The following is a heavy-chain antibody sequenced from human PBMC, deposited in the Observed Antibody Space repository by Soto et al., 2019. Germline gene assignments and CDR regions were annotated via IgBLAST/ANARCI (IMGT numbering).Heavy chain of an antibody. J-gene: IGHJ6*02. V-gene: IGHV3-11*06. CDR3: AKGGFGVVIYGMDV. CDR1: GITLSDFY. Sequence: GGSLRLSCAASGITLSDFYMTWVRQAPGQGLEWVSDIRYDGNYKDYADSVKGRFTISRDNSKNSLYLQMNSLRAEDTAVYYCAKGGFGVVIYGMDVWGQGTTVTVSS. D-gene: IGHD3-3*01. CDR2: IRYDGNYK.